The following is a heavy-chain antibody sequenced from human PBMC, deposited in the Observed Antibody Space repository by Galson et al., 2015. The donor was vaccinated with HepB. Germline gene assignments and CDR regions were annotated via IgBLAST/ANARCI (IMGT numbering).Heavy chain of an antibody. Sequence: SVKVSCKASGYTFTSNYIHWVRQAPGQGLGWMGLINPSGGYTNYAQHFQGRVTMTRDTSTSTVYMEVSSLKSDDTAVYYCAREWSLWGALDIWGQGTMVTVSS. J-gene: IGHJ3*02. D-gene: IGHD7-27*01. CDR3: AREWSLWGALDI. V-gene: IGHV1-46*01. CDR1: GYTFTSNY. CDR2: INPSGGYT.